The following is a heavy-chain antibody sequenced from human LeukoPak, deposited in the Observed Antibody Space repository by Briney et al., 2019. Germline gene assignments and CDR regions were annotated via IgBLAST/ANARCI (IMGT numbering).Heavy chain of an antibody. CDR3: ARERITMFRGYFDD. D-gene: IGHD3-10*01. CDR1: GYTFISSG. Sequence: GASVKVSCKASGYTFISSGISWMRQAPAQGPEWMGWNSADNGNTNYAQKGNGSSSMTTDTSSSTGYMELPCRRSDYTPVYQCARERITMFRGYFDDWGQGSLVTVSS. CDR2: NSADNGNT. V-gene: IGHV1-18*01. J-gene: IGHJ4*02.